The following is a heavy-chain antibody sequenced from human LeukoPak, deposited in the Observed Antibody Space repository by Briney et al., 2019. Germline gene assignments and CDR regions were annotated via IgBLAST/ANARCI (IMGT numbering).Heavy chain of an antibody. CDR3: ARQAGTL. Sequence: GGSLRLSCAASGFTFSDSWMHWVRQVPGKGLVSVSLIRSDGSVSYYADSVKGRFTISRDNAKNSLYLQMNSLRAEDTAVYYCARQAGTLWGQGTMVTVSS. CDR2: IRSDGSVS. CDR1: GFTFSDSW. J-gene: IGHJ3*01. D-gene: IGHD6-19*01. V-gene: IGHV3-74*01.